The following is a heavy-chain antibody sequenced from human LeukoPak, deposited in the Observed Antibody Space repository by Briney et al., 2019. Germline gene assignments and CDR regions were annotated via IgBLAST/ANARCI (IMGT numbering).Heavy chain of an antibody. CDR3: ARDLVSPLYGSGIDY. Sequence: GAAVKVSCKASGYTFTNYGISWVRQAPGQGLEWMGWISTYNAKTNSAQRFQGRFTMTADTSTDTAYMELRSLTSDDTAVFYCARDLVSPLYGSGIDYWGQGTQVTVSA. CDR2: ISTYNAKT. J-gene: IGHJ4*02. V-gene: IGHV1-18*01. D-gene: IGHD3-10*01. CDR1: GYTFTNYG.